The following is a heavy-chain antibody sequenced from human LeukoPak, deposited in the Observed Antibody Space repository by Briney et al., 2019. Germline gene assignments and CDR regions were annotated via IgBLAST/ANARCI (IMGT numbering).Heavy chain of an antibody. D-gene: IGHD6-13*01. CDR2: IWYDGSNK. CDR1: GFTFSSYG. Sequence: GGSLRLSCAASGFTFSSYGMHWVRQAPGKGLEWVAVIWYDGSNKYYADSVKGRFTISRDNSKNTLYLQMNSLRAEDTAVYYCARDGSEDFSGYSSSWYLDYWGQGTLVTVSS. CDR3: ARDGSEDFSGYSSSWYLDY. V-gene: IGHV3-33*01. J-gene: IGHJ4*02.